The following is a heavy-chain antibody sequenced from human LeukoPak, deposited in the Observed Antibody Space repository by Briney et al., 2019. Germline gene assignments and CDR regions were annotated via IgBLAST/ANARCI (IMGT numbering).Heavy chain of an antibody. V-gene: IGHV3-30*03. J-gene: IGHJ4*02. CDR3: ARDWGCSSTSCYESDYFDY. D-gene: IGHD2-2*01. CDR2: ISYDGSNK. CDR1: GFTFSSYG. Sequence: PGGSLRLSCAASGFTFSSYGMHWVRQAPGKGLEWVAVISYDGSNKYYADSVKGRFTISRDNSKNTLYLQMNSLRAEDTAVYYCARDWGCSSTSCYESDYFDYWGQGTLVTVSS.